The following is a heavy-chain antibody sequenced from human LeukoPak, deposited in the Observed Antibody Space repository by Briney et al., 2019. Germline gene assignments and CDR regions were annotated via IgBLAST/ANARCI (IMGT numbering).Heavy chain of an antibody. Sequence: PSETLSLTCTVSGDSINSYYWSWIRQPPGKGLEWIGYIYYSGSTKYNPSLKSRVTISVDTSKSQFSLKLSSVTAADTAVYYCARRRLITFGGVIAFDYWGQGTLVTVSS. CDR3: ARRRLITFGGVIAFDY. CDR1: GDSINSYY. CDR2: IYYSGST. D-gene: IGHD3-16*02. V-gene: IGHV4-59*12. J-gene: IGHJ4*02.